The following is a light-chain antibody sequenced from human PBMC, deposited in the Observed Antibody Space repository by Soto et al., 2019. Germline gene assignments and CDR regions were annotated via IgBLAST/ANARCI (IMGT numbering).Light chain of an antibody. CDR1: QGISSN. CDR2: GAS. CDR3: QKLNAYHPWT. V-gene: IGKV1-9*01. J-gene: IGKJ1*01. Sequence: DVQMTHSPSTLAASVGGRFNITCRASQGISSNLAWYQQKPGRAPKLLIFGASTLQSGVPSRFRGSGSGTDFTLTISSLQTEDFATYFCQKLNAYHPWTFGHGTKVDIK.